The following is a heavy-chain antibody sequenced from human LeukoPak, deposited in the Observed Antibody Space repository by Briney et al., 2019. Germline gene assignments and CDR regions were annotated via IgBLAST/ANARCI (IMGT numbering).Heavy chain of an antibody. D-gene: IGHD6-13*01. CDR1: GGSFSGYY. J-gene: IGHJ4*02. CDR2: INHSGST. Sequence: PSETLSLTCAVYGGSFSGYYWSWIRQPPGKGLEWIGEINHSGSTNYNPSLKSRVTISVDTSKNQFSLKLSSVTAADTAVYYCARSSDIAAAGTIDYWGQGTLVTVSS. V-gene: IGHV4-34*01. CDR3: ARSSDIAAAGTIDY.